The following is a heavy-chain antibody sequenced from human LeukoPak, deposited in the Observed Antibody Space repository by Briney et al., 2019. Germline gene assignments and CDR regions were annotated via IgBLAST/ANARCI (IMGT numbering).Heavy chain of an antibody. J-gene: IGHJ6*03. V-gene: IGHV3-21*01. CDR2: ISSSSSYI. D-gene: IGHD1-26*01. CDR1: GFTFSDYG. CDR3: ARDPYSGAYYEGYYYYYMDV. Sequence: GGSLRLSCAAAGFTFSDYGMNWVRQAPGKGLEWVSSISSSSSYIYYADSVKGRFTISRDNAKNSLYLQMNSLGAEDTAVYYCARDPYSGAYYEGYYYYYMDVWGKGTTVTVSS.